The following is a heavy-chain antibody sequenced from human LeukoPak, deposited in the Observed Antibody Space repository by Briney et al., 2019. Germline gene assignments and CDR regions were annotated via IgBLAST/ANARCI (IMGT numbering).Heavy chain of an antibody. V-gene: IGHV4-34*01. CDR3: ARGAENQLLTWFDP. D-gene: IGHD2-2*01. Sequence: SETLSLTCAVYGGSFRDYLWNWIRQPPGKGLEWIGEISHSGNTNYNPSLKSRVTISADTSKNQFSLKLNSVTAADTAVYYCARGAENQLLTWFDPWGQGTLVTVSS. CDR1: GGSFRDYL. CDR2: ISHSGNT. J-gene: IGHJ5*02.